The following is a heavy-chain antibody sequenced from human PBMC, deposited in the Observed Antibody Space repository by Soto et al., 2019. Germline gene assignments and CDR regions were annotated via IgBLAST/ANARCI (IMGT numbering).Heavy chain of an antibody. J-gene: IGHJ3*02. CDR2: ISGSGGST. Sequence: GGSLRLSCAASGFTFSSYAMSWVRPAPGKGLEWVSAISGSGGSTYYADSVKGRFTISRDNSKNTLYLQMNSLRAEDTAVYYCANNNDYYDSSGYYYDAFDIWGQGTMVTVSS. CDR3: ANNNDYYDSSGYYYDAFDI. V-gene: IGHV3-23*01. CDR1: GFTFSSYA. D-gene: IGHD3-22*01.